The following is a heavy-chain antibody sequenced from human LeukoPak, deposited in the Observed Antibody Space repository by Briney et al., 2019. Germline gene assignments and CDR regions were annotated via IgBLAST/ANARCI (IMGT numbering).Heavy chain of an antibody. Sequence: PGGSLRLSCAASGFTFSDYYMSWTRQAPGKGLEWVSYISSSSSYTNYADSVKGRFTISRDNAKNSLYLQMNSLRAEDTAVYYRARVHYDILTGYSPHFDYWGQGTLVTVSS. CDR3: ARVHYDILTGYSPHFDY. J-gene: IGHJ4*02. D-gene: IGHD3-9*01. V-gene: IGHV3-11*05. CDR2: ISSSSSYT. CDR1: GFTFSDYY.